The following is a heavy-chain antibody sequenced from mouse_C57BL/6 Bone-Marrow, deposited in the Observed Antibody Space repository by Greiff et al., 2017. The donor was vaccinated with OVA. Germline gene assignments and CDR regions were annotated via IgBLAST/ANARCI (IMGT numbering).Heavy chain of an antibody. CDR3: ARRIVTTDYYAMDY. J-gene: IGHJ4*01. Sequence: QVQLQQSGAELLRPGTSVKVSCKASGYAFTNYLIAWVKQRPGQGLEWIGVINPGSGGTNYNEKFKGKATLTADKSSSTAYMQLSSLTSEDSAVYFCARRIVTTDYYAMDYWGQGTSVTVSS. CDR2: INPGSGGT. V-gene: IGHV1-54*01. CDR1: GYAFTNYL. D-gene: IGHD2-5*01.